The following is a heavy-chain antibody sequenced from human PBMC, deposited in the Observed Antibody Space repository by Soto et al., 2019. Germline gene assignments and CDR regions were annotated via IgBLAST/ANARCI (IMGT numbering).Heavy chain of an antibody. CDR1: GFTFNTYG. Sequence: PGGSLRLSCAASGFTFNTYGMHWVRQAPGKGLEWVAVISYDGSEKYYVDSVKGRFTISKDNSKNTLYLQMNSLRPEDTAVYYCAKSPNFYCSSPNCYKYYFDHWGQGIRVTVSS. CDR2: ISYDGSEK. CDR3: AKSPNFYCSSPNCYKYYFDH. V-gene: IGHV3-30*18. D-gene: IGHD2-2*02. J-gene: IGHJ4*02.